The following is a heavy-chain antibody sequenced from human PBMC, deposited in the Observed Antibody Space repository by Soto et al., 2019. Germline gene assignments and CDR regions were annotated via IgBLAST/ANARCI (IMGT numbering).Heavy chain of an antibody. V-gene: IGHV1-3*01. J-gene: IGHJ3*02. CDR3: ARGHYYDSSGYYFPDAFDI. CDR1: GYTFTSYA. CDR2: INAGNGNT. D-gene: IGHD3-22*01. Sequence: ASVKVYCKASGYTFTSYAMHWVRQAPGQRLEWMGWINAGNGNTKYSQKFQGRVTITRDTSASTAYMELRSLRSEDTAVYYCARGHYYDSSGYYFPDAFDIWGQGTMVTVSS.